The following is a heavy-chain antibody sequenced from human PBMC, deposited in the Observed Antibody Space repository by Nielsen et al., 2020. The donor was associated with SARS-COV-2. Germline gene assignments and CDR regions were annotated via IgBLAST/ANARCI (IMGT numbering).Heavy chain of an antibody. D-gene: IGHD6-19*01. J-gene: IGHJ4*02. CDR3: ARRPVRYSSGWYEVDY. CDR2: IYYSGTT. CDR1: GVSIRSYY. V-gene: IGHV4-59*08. Sequence: SETLSLTCTASGVSIRSYYWSWIRQPPGKGLERIGYIYYSGTTDYNPSLKSRVTMSIDTSKNQLSLKLSSVTAADTAVYYCARRPVRYSSGWYEVDYWGQGTLVTVSS.